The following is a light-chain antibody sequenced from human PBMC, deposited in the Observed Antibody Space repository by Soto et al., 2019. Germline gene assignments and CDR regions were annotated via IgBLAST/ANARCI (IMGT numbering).Light chain of an antibody. CDR1: TSDVGGYNY. Sequence: QSVLTQPASVSGSPGQSITISYTGTTSDVGGYNYVSWYQQHPGKVPKLIIYEVSNRPSGISNRFSGSKSGNTASLTISGLQAEDEADYYCSSYRSSSTYVFGTGTKLTVL. CDR2: EVS. CDR3: SSYRSSSTYV. V-gene: IGLV2-14*01. J-gene: IGLJ1*01.